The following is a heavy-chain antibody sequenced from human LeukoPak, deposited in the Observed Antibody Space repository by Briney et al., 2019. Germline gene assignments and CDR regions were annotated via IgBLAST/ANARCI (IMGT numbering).Heavy chain of an antibody. J-gene: IGHJ6*04. Sequence: GGSLRLSCAASGFTFSTYWMNWVRQAPGKGLEWVANIKQDGSEKYYVDSVKGRFSISRDNAENSRYLQMHSLRAEDTALYYCARSLEAYYDMDVWGKGTTVTVSS. CDR2: IKQDGSEK. D-gene: IGHD5-24*01. CDR3: ARSLEAYYDMDV. CDR1: GFTFSTYW. V-gene: IGHV3-7*03.